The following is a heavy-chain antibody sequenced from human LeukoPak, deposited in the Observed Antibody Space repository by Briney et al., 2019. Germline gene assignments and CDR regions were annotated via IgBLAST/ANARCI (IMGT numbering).Heavy chain of an antibody. CDR3: ARRLPRLRGPYYYGMDV. CDR2: INHSGST. CDR1: GGSFSGYY. V-gene: IGHV4-34*01. Sequence: SETLSLTCAVYGGSFSGYYWSWIRQPPGKGLEWIGEINHSGSTNYNPSLKSRVTISVDTSKNQLSLKLSSVTAADTAVYYCARRLPRLRGPYYYGMDVWGKGTTVTVSS. J-gene: IGHJ6*04. D-gene: IGHD3-16*01.